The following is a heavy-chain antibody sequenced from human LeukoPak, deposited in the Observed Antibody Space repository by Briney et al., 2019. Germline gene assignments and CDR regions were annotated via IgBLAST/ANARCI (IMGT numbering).Heavy chain of an antibody. J-gene: IGHJ5*02. D-gene: IGHD6-19*01. CDR1: DGSISNYY. Sequence: SETLSLTCSVFDGSISNYYWSWIRHPPGKGLEWLGYAYYSGSTTYNPSLESRVTMSVDTSKNQFSLKLTAVTAADTAVYYCARNSAVATSRSWFDPWGQGTLVTVSS. CDR2: AYYSGST. CDR3: ARNSAVATSRSWFDP. V-gene: IGHV4-59*08.